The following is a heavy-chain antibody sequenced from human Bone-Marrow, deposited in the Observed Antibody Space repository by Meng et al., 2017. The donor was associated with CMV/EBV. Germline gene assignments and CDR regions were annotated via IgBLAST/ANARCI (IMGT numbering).Heavy chain of an antibody. V-gene: IGHV3-23*01. CDR1: GLPFRHIP. Sequence: LSFAASGLPFRHIPVSWVRQAPGKGLQWVSAVTSSGYTTYYADSVEGRFTISRDNSKNMLYLQMNSLRAEDTAVYYCAKIERYYFDCWGQGTLVTVSS. CDR2: VTSSGYTT. CDR3: AKIERYYFDC. D-gene: IGHD6-25*01. J-gene: IGHJ4*02.